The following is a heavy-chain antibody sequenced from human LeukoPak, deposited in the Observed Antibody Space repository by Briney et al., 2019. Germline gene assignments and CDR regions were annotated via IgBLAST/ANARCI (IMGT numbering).Heavy chain of an antibody. J-gene: IGHJ4*02. CDR3: ARGGKGWLLTTLDY. Sequence: SETLSLTCTVSGGSISSYCWSWIRQPAGKGLEWIGRIYTSGSTNYNPSLKSRVTMSVDTSKNQFSLKLSSVTAADTAVYYCARGGKGWLLTTLDYWRQGTLVTVSS. CDR1: GGSISSYC. V-gene: IGHV4-4*07. D-gene: IGHD5-12*01. CDR2: IYTSGST.